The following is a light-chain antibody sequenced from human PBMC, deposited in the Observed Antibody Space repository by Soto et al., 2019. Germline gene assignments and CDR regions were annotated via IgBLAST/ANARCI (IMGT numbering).Light chain of an antibody. CDR3: LQYDNWPRT. V-gene: IGKV3-15*01. J-gene: IGKJ2*01. Sequence: ELLLTQSPATLSVSPGERATLSCRASQSVSSNLAWYQQKPGQAPGLLIYGASTRATGVPARFSGSGSGTEFTLTISSLQSEDFALYYCLQYDNWPRTFGQGTKVDIK. CDR2: GAS. CDR1: QSVSSN.